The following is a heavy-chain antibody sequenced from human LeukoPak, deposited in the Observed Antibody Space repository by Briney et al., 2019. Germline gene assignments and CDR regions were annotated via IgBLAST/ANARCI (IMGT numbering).Heavy chain of an antibody. D-gene: IGHD3-16*01. V-gene: IGHV1-69*04. Sequence: VASVKVSCKASGGTFSSYAISWVRQAPGQGLEWMGRIIPILGIANYAQKFQGRVTITADKSTSTAYMELSSLRSEDTAVYYCARVRIMITFGGVPGHNYFDYWGQGTLVTVSS. CDR1: GGTFSSYA. J-gene: IGHJ4*02. CDR2: IIPILGIA. CDR3: ARVRIMITFGGVPGHNYFDY.